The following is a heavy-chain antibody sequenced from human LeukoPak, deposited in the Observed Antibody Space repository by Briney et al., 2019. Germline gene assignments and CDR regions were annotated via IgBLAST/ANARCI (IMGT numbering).Heavy chain of an antibody. V-gene: IGHV1-69*13. Sequence: SVKVSCKASGGTFSSYAISWVRQAPGQGLEWMGGIIPIFGTANYAQKFQGSVTITADESTSTAYMELSSLRSEDTAVYYCARWGALYSSSARNWFDPWGQGTLVTVSS. D-gene: IGHD6-6*01. CDR2: IIPIFGTA. J-gene: IGHJ5*02. CDR1: GGTFSSYA. CDR3: ARWGALYSSSARNWFDP.